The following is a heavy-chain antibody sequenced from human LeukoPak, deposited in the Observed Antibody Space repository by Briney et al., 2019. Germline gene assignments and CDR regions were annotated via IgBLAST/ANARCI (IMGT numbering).Heavy chain of an antibody. D-gene: IGHD2-15*01. V-gene: IGHV3-48*01. CDR1: GFTFSSYS. CDR3: ARGVVVVVAATYNWFDP. CDR2: ISSSSSTI. Sequence: GGSLRLSCAASGFTFSSYSMNWVRQAPGKGLEWVSYISSSSSTISYADSVKGRFTISRDNAKKSLYLQMISLRAEDTAVYYCARGVVVVVAATYNWFDPWGQGTLVTVSS. J-gene: IGHJ5*02.